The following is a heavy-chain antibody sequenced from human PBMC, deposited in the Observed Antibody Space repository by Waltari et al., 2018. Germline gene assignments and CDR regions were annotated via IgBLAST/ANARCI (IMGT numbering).Heavy chain of an antibody. D-gene: IGHD3-22*01. CDR3: ARAEYDYDSSGQHGRYYYGMDV. Sequence: QVQLQESGPGLVKPSETLSLTCTVAGGSISSYYWSWIRQPPGKGLEWLGYIYYSGSTNYNTSLKSRVTISVDTSNNPFSLKLSSVSAADTAVYYCARAEYDYDSSGQHGRYYYGMDVWGQGTTVTVSS. CDR2: IYYSGST. J-gene: IGHJ6*02. V-gene: IGHV4-59*01. CDR1: GGSISSYY.